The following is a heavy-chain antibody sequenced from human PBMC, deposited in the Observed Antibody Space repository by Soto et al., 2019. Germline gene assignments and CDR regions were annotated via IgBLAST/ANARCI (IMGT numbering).Heavy chain of an antibody. J-gene: IGHJ5*02. CDR1: GGSISSSNW. CDR3: ARVHRSYSSSWGRQNWFDT. V-gene: IGHV4-4*02. D-gene: IGHD6-13*01. Sequence: SETLSLTCAVSGGSISSSNWWSWVRQPPGKGLEWIGEIYHSGSTNYNPSLKSRVTISVDKSKNQFSLKLSSVTAADTAVYYCARVHRSYSSSWGRQNWFDTWGQGTLVTVSS. CDR2: IYHSGST.